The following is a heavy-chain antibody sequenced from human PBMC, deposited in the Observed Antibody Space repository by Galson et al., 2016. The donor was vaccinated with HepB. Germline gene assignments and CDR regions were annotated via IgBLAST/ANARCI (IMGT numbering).Heavy chain of an antibody. CDR3: ARDSHVGATPFDY. V-gene: IGHV3-48*02. D-gene: IGHD1-26*01. CDR1: GFTFSSYS. Sequence: SLRLSCAGSGFTFSSYSMNWVRQAPGKGLEWVSYISSSSTIYYADSVKGRFTISRDNARNSLYLHMNSLRDEDTAVYYCARDSHVGATPFDYWGQGTLVNVSS. J-gene: IGHJ4*02. CDR2: ISSSSTI.